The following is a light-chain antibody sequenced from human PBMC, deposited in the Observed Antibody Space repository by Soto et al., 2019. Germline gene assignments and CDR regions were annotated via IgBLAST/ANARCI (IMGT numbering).Light chain of an antibody. CDR2: GVS. CDR1: QNRIGTY. V-gene: IGKV3-20*01. J-gene: IGKJ2*01. CDR3: QQHFSSP. Sequence: VLTQSPGTLSLSPGDRATLSCRANQNRIGTYLSWYQQRPGQAPRLLIFGVSHRATGIPDRFSGSGSGTDFTLTISRLEPEDFAVYYCQQHFSSPFGQGT.